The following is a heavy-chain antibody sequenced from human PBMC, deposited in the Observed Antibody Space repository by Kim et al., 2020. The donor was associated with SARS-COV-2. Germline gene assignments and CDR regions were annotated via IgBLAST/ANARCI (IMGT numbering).Heavy chain of an antibody. Sequence: GGSLRLSCAASGFTFSSYAMSWVRQAPGKGLEWVSAISGSGGSTYYADSVKGRFTISRDNSKNTLYLQMNSLRAEDTAVYYCAKDQWLEGSAEYFQHWGQGTLVTVSS. CDR3: AKDQWLEGSAEYFQH. D-gene: IGHD6-19*01. J-gene: IGHJ1*01. V-gene: IGHV3-23*01. CDR1: GFTFSSYA. CDR2: ISGSGGST.